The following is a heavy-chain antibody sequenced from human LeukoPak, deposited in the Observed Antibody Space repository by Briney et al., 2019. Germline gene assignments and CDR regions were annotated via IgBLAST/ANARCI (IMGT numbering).Heavy chain of an antibody. J-gene: IGHJ6*03. CDR2: INHSGGT. D-gene: IGHD2-21*01. Sequence: SETLSLTCAVYGGSFSDYSWSWIRQPPGKGLEWIGEINHSGGTNHNPSLKSRVTISVDTSKNQFSLKLSSVTAADTAVYYCARAIPYYYYMDVWGKGTTVTVSS. V-gene: IGHV4-34*01. CDR1: GGSFSDYS. CDR3: ARAIPYYYYMDV.